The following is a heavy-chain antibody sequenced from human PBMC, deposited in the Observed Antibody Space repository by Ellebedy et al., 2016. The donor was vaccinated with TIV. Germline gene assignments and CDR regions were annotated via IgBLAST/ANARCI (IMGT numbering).Heavy chain of an antibody. CDR3: ARGFMPDY. J-gene: IGHJ4*02. CDR2: INKDGSEE. Sequence: GESLKISCEASGFPFSTAWMTWVRQAPGKGLEWVANINKDGSEEYYLDSVKGRFTISRDNTKRSLFLQMNSRRAADTALYYCARGFMPDYWGQGTLVTVSS. CDR1: GFPFSTAW. D-gene: IGHD2-2*01. V-gene: IGHV3-7*03.